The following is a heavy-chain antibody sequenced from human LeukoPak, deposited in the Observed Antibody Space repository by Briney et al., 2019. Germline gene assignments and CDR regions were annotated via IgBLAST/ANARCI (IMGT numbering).Heavy chain of an antibody. Sequence: GASVKVSCKASGYTFTGYYMHWVRQAPGQGLEWMGRINPNSGGTNYAQKFQGRVTMTRDTSISTAYVELSRLRSDDTAVYYCARVPSRSSSAGYNWFDPWGQGTLVTVSS. CDR3: ARVPSRSSSAGYNWFDP. CDR2: INPNSGGT. D-gene: IGHD1-26*01. V-gene: IGHV1-2*06. J-gene: IGHJ5*02. CDR1: GYTFTGYY.